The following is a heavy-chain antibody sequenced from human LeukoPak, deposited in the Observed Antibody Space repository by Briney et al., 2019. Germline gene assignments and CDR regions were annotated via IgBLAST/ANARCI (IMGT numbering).Heavy chain of an antibody. V-gene: IGHV3-23*01. D-gene: IGHD1-7*01. J-gene: IGHJ5*02. CDR2: ISGSGGST. CDR1: GFTFSSYW. Sequence: PGGSLRLSCAASGFTFSSYWMSWVRQAPGKGLEWVSAISGSGGSTYYADSVKGRFTISRDNSKNTLYLQMNSLRAEDTAVYYCAKDQDWNYMSWFDPWGQGTLVTVSS. CDR3: AKDQDWNYMSWFDP.